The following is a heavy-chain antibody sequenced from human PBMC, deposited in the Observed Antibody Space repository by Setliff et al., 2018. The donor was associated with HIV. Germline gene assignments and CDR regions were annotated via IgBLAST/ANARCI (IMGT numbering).Heavy chain of an antibody. CDR3: ASGVLVVSAIFPASIAFDI. Sequence: AGGSLRLSCAASGFIFSSFAMHWVRQAPGKGLEWVAVISFDGSNKYYADSVKGRFTVSRDNSKNTLYLQMNSLRAEDSAVYYCASGVLVVSAIFPASIAFDIWGQGTMVTVSS. CDR2: ISFDGSNK. J-gene: IGHJ3*02. D-gene: IGHD2-8*02. V-gene: IGHV3-30-3*01. CDR1: GFIFSSFA.